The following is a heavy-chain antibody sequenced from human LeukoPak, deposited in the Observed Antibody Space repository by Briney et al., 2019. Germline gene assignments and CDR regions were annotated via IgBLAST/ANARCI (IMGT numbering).Heavy chain of an antibody. D-gene: IGHD2-2*01. CDR1: GYTFTSYD. Sequence: ASVKVSCKASGYTFTSYDINWVRPATGQGLEWMGWMNPNSGNTGYAQKFQGRVTMTRNTSISTVYMELSSLRSEDTAVYYCARGQGSSIILYYYGMDVWGQGTTVTVSS. J-gene: IGHJ6*02. V-gene: IGHV1-8*01. CDR2: MNPNSGNT. CDR3: ARGQGSSIILYYYGMDV.